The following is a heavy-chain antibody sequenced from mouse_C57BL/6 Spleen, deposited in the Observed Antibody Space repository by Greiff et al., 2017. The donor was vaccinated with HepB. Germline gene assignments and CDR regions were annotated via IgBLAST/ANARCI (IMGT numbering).Heavy chain of an antibody. D-gene: IGHD4-1*01. CDR3: ARDGLGRGYFDY. CDR2: IYPGDGDT. J-gene: IGHJ2*01. V-gene: IGHV1-82*01. CDR1: GYAFSSSW. Sequence: QVHVKQSGPVLVKPGASVKISCKASGYAFSSSWMNWVKQRPGKGLEWIGRIYPGDGDTNYNGKFKGKATLTADKSSSTAYMQLSSLTSEDSAVYFCARDGLGRGYFDYWGQGTTLTVSS.